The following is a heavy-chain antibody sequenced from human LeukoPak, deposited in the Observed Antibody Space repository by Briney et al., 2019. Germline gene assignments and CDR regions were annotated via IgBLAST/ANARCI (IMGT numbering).Heavy chain of an antibody. Sequence: PSETLSLTCAVYGGSFSGYYWSWIRQPPGKGLEWIGEINHSGSTNYNPSLKSRVTISVDTSKNQFSLKLSSVTAADTAVYYCARWYSSSSAADYWGQGTLVTVSS. J-gene: IGHJ4*02. CDR2: INHSGST. CDR3: ARWYSSSSAADY. V-gene: IGHV4-34*01. D-gene: IGHD6-6*01. CDR1: GGSFSGYY.